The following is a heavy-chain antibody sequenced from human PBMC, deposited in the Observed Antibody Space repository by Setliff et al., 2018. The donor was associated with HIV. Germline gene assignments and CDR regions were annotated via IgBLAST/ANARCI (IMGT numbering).Heavy chain of an antibody. D-gene: IGHD3-16*01. J-gene: IGHJ4*02. CDR2: IKEDGSDE. Sequence: GGSLRLSCAASGFTFSSYWMAWVRQAPGKGLEWVATIKEDGSDEYFADSVKGRFTISRDNAKNSLYLQFNSARAEDTAVYYCGNRGGPYWGQGTLVTVSS. CDR3: GNRGGPY. CDR1: GFTFSSYW. V-gene: IGHV3-7*03.